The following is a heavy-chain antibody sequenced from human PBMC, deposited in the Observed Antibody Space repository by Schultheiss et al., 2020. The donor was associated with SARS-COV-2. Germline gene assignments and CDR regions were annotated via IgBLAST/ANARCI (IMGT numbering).Heavy chain of an antibody. J-gene: IGHJ4*02. CDR1: GFTFSSYS. Sequence: GGSLRLSCATSGFTFSSYSMDWVRQVPGKGLEWIAVISFDGNNKFYADSVRGRFTISRDNSKNTLYLQMNSLRAEDTAVYYCARGLQEYYFDYWGQGTLVTVSS. V-gene: IGHV3-30*04. CDR2: ISFDGNNK. CDR3: ARGLQEYYFDY. D-gene: IGHD3-10*01.